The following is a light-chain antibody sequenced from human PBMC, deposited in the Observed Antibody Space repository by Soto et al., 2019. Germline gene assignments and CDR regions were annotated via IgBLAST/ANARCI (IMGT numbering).Light chain of an antibody. J-gene: IGKJ1*01. CDR3: QKYNSASTWT. CDR2: AAS. Sequence: DIQMTQSPSSLSASVGDRVTITCRASQGISNYLAWYQQKPVKVPKLLIYAASTLQSGVPSRFSGSGSGTDFTLTISSLQPEDVATYYCQKYNSASTWTFGQGTKVDIK. V-gene: IGKV1-27*01. CDR1: QGISNY.